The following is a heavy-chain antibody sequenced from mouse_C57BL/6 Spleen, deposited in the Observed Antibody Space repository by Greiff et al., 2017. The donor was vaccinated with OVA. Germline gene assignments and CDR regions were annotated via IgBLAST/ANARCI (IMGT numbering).Heavy chain of an antibody. CDR1: GFSLTSYG. D-gene: IGHD2-4*01. CDR2: IWGDGST. Sequence: VKVVESGPGLVAPSQSLSITCTVSGFSLTSYGVSWVRQPPGKGLEWLGVIWGDGSTNYHSALISRLSISKDNSKSQVFLKLNSLQTDDTATYYCAGAGDYDGNYAMDYWGQGTSVTVSS. CDR3: AGAGDYDGNYAMDY. J-gene: IGHJ4*01. V-gene: IGHV2-3*01.